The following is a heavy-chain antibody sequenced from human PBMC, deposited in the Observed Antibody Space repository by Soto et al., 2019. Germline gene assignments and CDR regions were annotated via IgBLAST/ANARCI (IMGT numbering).Heavy chain of an antibody. J-gene: IGHJ5*02. D-gene: IGHD3-16*01. CDR2: IDSSGEK. Sequence: QVTLKESGPVLVKPTETLTLRCTVSGLSITDSEMGVRWIRQPPGKALEWLAHIDSSGEKSYRTFWKSRLNISKDTSKSQIVLIMTNMDPADTATYYCARRHLAVAVSPWFDPWGQGILVTVSS. CDR1: GLSITDSEMG. CDR3: ARRHLAVAVSPWFDP. V-gene: IGHV2-26*01.